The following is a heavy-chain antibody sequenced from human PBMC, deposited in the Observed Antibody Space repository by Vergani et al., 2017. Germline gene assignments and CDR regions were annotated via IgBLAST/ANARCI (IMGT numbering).Heavy chain of an antibody. CDR1: GYSFSSYD. V-gene: IGHV1-8*01. D-gene: IGHD4/OR15-4a*01. Sequence: QVQLVQSGAEVKKPGASVKVSCRASGYSFSSYDISWVRQATGQGLEWMGWMNPNSGTTCYAQKFQGRVTMTRNTSINTAYMELSRLSFEDAAVYYCARSTDYPDDYVSSDYFRRTLDVWGKGTTVTVS. CDR2: MNPNSGTT. J-gene: IGHJ6*03. CDR3: ARSTDYPDDYVSSDYFRRTLDV.